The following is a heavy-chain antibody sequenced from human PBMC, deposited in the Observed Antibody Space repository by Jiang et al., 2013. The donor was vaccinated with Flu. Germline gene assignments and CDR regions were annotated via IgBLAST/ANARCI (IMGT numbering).Heavy chain of an antibody. CDR3: ARNLDYYDSSGYLD. CDR1: GYTFTSYA. CDR2: INAGNGNT. V-gene: IGHV1-3*01. Sequence: SGAEVKKPGASVKVSCKASGYTFTSYAMHWVRQAPGQRLEWMGWINAGNGNTKYSQKFQGRVTITRDTSASTAYMELSSLRSEDTAVYYCARNLDYYDSSGYLDWGQGTLVTVSS. D-gene: IGHD3-22*01. J-gene: IGHJ4*02.